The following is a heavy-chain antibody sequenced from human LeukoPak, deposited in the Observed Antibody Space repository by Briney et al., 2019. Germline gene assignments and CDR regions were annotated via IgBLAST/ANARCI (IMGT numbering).Heavy chain of an antibody. CDR3: ARGFKGEEVVVVVGDY. Sequence: ASVKVTCKASGYTFTSYGISWVRQAPGQGLEWMGWISAYNGNTNYAQKLQGRVTMTTDTSTSTAYMELRSLRSDDTAVYYCARGFKGEEVVVVVGDYWGQGTLVTVSS. D-gene: IGHD2-15*01. CDR1: GYTFTSYG. V-gene: IGHV1-18*01. CDR2: ISAYNGNT. J-gene: IGHJ4*02.